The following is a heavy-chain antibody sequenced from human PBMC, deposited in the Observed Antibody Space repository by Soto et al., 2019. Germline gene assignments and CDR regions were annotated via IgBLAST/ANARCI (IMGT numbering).Heavy chain of an antibody. Sequence: PSETLSLTCTVSGGSISSSSYYWGWIRQPPGKGLEWIGSIYYSGSTYYNPSLKSRVTISVDTSKNQFSLKLSSVTAADTAVYYCARYAWTGGNALSYGMDVWGQGTTVTVSS. CDR2: IYYSGST. CDR1: GGSISSSSYY. CDR3: ARYAWTGGNALSYGMDV. J-gene: IGHJ6*02. V-gene: IGHV4-39*01. D-gene: IGHD2-8*02.